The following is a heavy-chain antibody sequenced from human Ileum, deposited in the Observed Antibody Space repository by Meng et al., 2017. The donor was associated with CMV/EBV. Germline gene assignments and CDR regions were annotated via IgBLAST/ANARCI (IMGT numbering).Heavy chain of an antibody. J-gene: IGHJ4*02. CDR1: YG. CDR2: IRYDGGHT. D-gene: IGHD2-2*02. CDR3: TKAREVSCSSVTCYKRAYFDY. V-gene: IGHV3-30*02. Sequence: YGMYWVRQAPGKGLEWVAFIRYDGGHTYYADSVKGRFTISRDNSKNTLYVQMDSLRPEDTAVYYCTKAREVSCSSVTCYKRAYFDYWGQGTLVTVSS.